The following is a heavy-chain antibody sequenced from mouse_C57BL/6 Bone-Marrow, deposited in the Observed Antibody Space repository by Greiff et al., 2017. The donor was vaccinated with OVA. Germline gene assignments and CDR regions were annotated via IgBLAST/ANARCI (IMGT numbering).Heavy chain of an antibody. CDR2: ISSGSSTI. Sequence: DVKLVESGGGLVKPGGSLKLSCAASGFTFSDYGMHWVRQAPEKGLEWVAYISSGSSTIYYADTVKGRFTISRDNAKNTLFLQMTSLRSEDTAMYYCARWYYGTSAMDYWGQGTSVTVSS. D-gene: IGHD1-1*01. CDR1: GFTFSDYG. J-gene: IGHJ4*01. V-gene: IGHV5-17*01. CDR3: ARWYYGTSAMDY.